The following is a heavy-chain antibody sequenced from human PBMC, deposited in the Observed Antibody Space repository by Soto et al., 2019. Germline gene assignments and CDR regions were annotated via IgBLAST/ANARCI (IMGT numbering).Heavy chain of an antibody. CDR3: ARSDCTGAYCYSWPFNYGVDV. J-gene: IGHJ6*02. D-gene: IGHD2-15*01. V-gene: IGHV3-33*08. CDR1: GFTFNTYG. Sequence: GGSQRLPWTASGFTFNTYGMHLILQAPGKGLEWVAIIWYDGSNKYYADSVKGRFTISRDNSKNTLYLQMNSLRAEDTALYYCARSDCTGAYCYSWPFNYGVDVWGQGTTVTVSS. CDR2: IWYDGSNK.